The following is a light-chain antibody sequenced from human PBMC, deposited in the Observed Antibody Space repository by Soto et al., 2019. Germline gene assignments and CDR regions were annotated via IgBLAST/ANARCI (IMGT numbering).Light chain of an antibody. J-gene: IGLJ1*01. CDR3: SSYTRSTLYV. CDR1: SSDVGGYNY. V-gene: IGLV2-14*01. CDR2: DVN. Sequence: QSALTQPASVSGSPGQSITISCTGTSSDVGGYNYVSWYQQHPGKAPKLMIYDVNNRPSGVSNRFSGSKSGNTASLTISGLQAEYEADYYCSSYTRSTLYVFGTGTKLTVL.